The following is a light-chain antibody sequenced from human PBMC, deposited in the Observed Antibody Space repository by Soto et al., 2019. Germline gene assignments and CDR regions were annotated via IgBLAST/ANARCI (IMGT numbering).Light chain of an antibody. Sequence: ALQLTQSPSSLSASVGDRVTITCRASQGISSALAWYQQKPGKAPKLLISDASSLESGVPSRFSGSGVGTDFTLTISSLQSEDFATYYCQQFDTYPYTFGPGAKLEIK. J-gene: IGKJ2*01. CDR1: QGISSA. V-gene: IGKV1-13*02. CDR2: DAS. CDR3: QQFDTYPYT.